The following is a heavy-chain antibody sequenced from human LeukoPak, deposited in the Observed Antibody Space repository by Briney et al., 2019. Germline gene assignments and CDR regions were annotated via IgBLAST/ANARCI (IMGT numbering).Heavy chain of an antibody. CDR1: GYTFTSYD. Sequence: ASVKVSCKASGYTFTSYDINWVRQATGQGLEWMGWMNPNSGNTGYAQKFQGRVTITRNTSISTAYMELSSLRSEDTAVYYCARSRTAAAGSFDYWGQGTLVTVSS. CDR3: ARSRTAAAGSFDY. V-gene: IGHV1-8*03. J-gene: IGHJ4*02. D-gene: IGHD6-13*01. CDR2: MNPNSGNT.